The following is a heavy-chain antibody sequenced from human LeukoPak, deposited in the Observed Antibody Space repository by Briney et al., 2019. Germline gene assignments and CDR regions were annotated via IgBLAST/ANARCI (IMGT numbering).Heavy chain of an antibody. J-gene: IGHJ4*02. CDR3: XXXXXXXTLYYSYFDY. V-gene: IGHV3-9*01. Sequence: PGGSLRLSCAASGFTFDDYAMHWVRHAPGKGLEWVSGISWNSGSIGYADSVKGRFTISRDNAKNSLYLQMNSLRAEDTALYYXXXXXXXXTLYYSYFDYWGQGTLVTVSS. CDR1: GFTFDDYA. D-gene: IGHD3-10*01. CDR2: ISWNSGSI.